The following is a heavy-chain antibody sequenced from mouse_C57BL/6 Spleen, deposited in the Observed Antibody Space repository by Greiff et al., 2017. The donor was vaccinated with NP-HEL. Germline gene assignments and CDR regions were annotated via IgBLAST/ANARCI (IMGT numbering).Heavy chain of an antibody. CDR3: TRGYYSNYGFAD. Sequence: ESGAELVRPGASVTLSCKASGYTFTNYEMHWVKQTPVHGLEWIGAIDPETGGTAYNQKFKGKAILTADKSSSTAYMELRSLTSEDSAVYYCTRGYYSNYGFADWGQGTLVTVSA. CDR2: IDPETGGT. D-gene: IGHD2-5*01. V-gene: IGHV1-15*01. J-gene: IGHJ3*01. CDR1: GYTFTNYE.